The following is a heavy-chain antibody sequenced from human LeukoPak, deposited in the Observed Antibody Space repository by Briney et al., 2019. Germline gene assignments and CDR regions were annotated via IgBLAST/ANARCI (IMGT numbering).Heavy chain of an antibody. V-gene: IGHV4-38-2*01. CDR1: GYSISSGYY. D-gene: IGHD3-10*01. CDR3: ARSPPQLLWFGELLYPDY. Sequence: SETLSLTCAVPGYSISSGYYWGWIRQPPGKGLEWIGSIYHSGSTYYSPSLKSRVTISVDTSKNQFSLKLSSVTAADTAVYYCARSPPQLLWFGELLYPDYWGQGTLVTVSS. CDR2: IYHSGST. J-gene: IGHJ4*02.